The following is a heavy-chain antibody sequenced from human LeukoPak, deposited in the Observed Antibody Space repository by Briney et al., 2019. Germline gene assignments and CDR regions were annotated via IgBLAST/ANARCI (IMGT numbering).Heavy chain of an antibody. CDR3: ANVRYKYGKDY. CDR2: ISSSGSTI. D-gene: IGHD5-18*01. CDR1: GFTFSSYE. V-gene: IGHV3-48*03. Sequence: GGSLRLSCAASGFTFSSYEMNWVRQAPGKGLEWVSYISSSGSTIYYADSVKGRFTISRDNSKNTLYLQMNSLRAEDTAVYYCANVRYKYGKDYWGQGTLVTVSS. J-gene: IGHJ4*02.